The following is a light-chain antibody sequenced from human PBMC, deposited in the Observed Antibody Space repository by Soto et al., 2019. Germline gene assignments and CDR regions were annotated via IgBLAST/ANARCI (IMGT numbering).Light chain of an antibody. CDR1: SSNIGNNY. J-gene: IGLJ2*01. V-gene: IGLV1-51*02. CDR3: GTWDSSLSEGV. CDR2: ENN. Sequence: QSVLTQPPSVSAAPGQKVTISCSGSSSNIGNNYVSWYQQLPGTAPKLLIYENNKRPSGIPDRFSGSKSGTSATLGITGLQTGDEADYYCGTWDSSLSEGVFGGVTKLTVL.